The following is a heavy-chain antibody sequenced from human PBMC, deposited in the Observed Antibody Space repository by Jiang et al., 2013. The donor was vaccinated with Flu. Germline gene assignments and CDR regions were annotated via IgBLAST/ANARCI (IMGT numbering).Heavy chain of an antibody. D-gene: IGHD3-3*01. J-gene: IGHJ2*01. Sequence: ISCKGSGYNFGNHWIAWARQMPGKGLEWIGNIYPGEVEATYNPSFRGQVTISADTSTSTADLLWSGPEASDTATYYCARHGGAGRHVIFGFFFDVWGRGTLVSVSS. CDR1: GYNFGNHW. V-gene: IGHV5-51*01. CDR3: ARHGGAGRHVIFGFFFDV. CDR2: IYPGEVEA.